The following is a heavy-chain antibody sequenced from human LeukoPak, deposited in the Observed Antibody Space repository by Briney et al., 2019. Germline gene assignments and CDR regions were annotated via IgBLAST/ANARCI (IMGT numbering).Heavy chain of an antibody. CDR1: GFTFSGYW. J-gene: IGHJ6*02. V-gene: IGHV3-7*01. D-gene: IGHD6-13*01. CDR2: IKGDASEK. Sequence: GGSLRLSCEASGFTFSGYWMSWVRQAPGKGLEWVANIKGDASEKYYVDSVKGRFTISRDNAKNSLYLQMNSLRAEDTAVYYCARDGIAAAVYYYGMDVWGQGTTVTVSS. CDR3: ARDGIAAAVYYYGMDV.